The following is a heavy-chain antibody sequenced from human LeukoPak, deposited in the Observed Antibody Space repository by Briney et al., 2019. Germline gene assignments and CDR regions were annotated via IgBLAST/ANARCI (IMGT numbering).Heavy chain of an antibody. J-gene: IGHJ4*02. D-gene: IGHD2-21*02. CDR3: ARGPQVVVTAIVDY. V-gene: IGHV3-21*04. Sequence: GGSLRLSCAASAFTFSDYSMNWVRQAPGQGLEWVASISSSSPYIYYTDSVKGRFTISRDNAKNSLYLQMNSLRAEDTAVYYCARGPQVVVTAIVDYWGQGTLVTVSS. CDR2: ISSSSPYI. CDR1: AFTFSDYS.